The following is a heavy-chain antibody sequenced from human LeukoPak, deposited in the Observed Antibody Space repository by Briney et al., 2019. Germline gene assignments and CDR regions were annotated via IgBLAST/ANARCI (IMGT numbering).Heavy chain of an antibody. V-gene: IGHV3-48*03. D-gene: IGHD1-26*01. CDR1: GFTFSSSD. CDR2: ISRSGNER. Sequence: PGGSLRLSCAASGFTFSSSDMNWVRQAPGKGLDWVAYISRSGNERYYAGSVKGRFTISRDNAKNSLYLQMNSLRAEDTAVYYCVRMGGNLSRWGQGALVTVSS. CDR3: VRMGGNLSR. J-gene: IGHJ4*02.